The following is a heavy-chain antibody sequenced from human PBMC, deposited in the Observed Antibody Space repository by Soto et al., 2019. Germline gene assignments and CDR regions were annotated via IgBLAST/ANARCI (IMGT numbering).Heavy chain of an antibody. J-gene: IGHJ4*02. CDR3: AKDGYDILTGYYAHFDY. CDR1: GFTFSSYA. Sequence: EVQLLESGGGLVQPGGSLRLSCAASGFTFSSYAMSWVRQAPGKGLEWVSAISGSGGSTYYADSVKGRFTISRDNSKNTLYLQMNSLRAEDTAVYYCAKDGYDILTGYYAHFDYWGQGTLVTVSS. D-gene: IGHD3-9*01. CDR2: ISGSGGST. V-gene: IGHV3-23*01.